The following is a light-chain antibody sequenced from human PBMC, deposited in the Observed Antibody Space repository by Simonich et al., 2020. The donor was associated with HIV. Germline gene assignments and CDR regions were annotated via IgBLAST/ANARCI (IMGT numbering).Light chain of an antibody. Sequence: DIVMTQSPDSLAVSLGERATVNCRSSRGVLYRSNNKNYLAWYQQKPGQPPKLLIYWASTRESGVPDRFSGSGSGTDFTLTISSLQAEDVAVYYCQQYYSTPITFGQGTRLEIK. CDR1: RGVLYRSNNKNY. CDR3: QQYYSTPIT. J-gene: IGKJ5*01. V-gene: IGKV4-1*01. CDR2: WAS.